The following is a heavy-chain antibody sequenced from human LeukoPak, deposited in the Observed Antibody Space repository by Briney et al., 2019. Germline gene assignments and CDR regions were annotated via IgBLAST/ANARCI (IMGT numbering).Heavy chain of an antibody. J-gene: IGHJ4*02. D-gene: IGHD6-19*01. CDR3: ARGLSRVWLVRGRARDFDY. CDR1: VYTFTSYD. V-gene: IGHV1-8*01. CDR2: MNPNSGNT. Sequence: ASVKVSCKASVYTFTSYDINWVRQATGQGLEWMGWMNPNSGNTGYAQKCQGRVTMTRNTSISTAYMELSSLRSEDTAVYYCARGLSRVWLVRGRARDFDYWGQGTLVTVSS.